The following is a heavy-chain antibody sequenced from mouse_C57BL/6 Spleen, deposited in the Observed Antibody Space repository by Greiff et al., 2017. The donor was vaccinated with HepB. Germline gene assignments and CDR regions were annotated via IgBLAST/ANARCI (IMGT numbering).Heavy chain of an antibody. CDR2: INPSTGGT. J-gene: IGHJ3*01. D-gene: IGHD1-1*01. CDR3: ARDYGSSGGFAY. CDR1: GYSFTGYY. V-gene: IGHV1-42*01. Sequence: EVQLQQSGPELVKPGASVKISCKASGYSFTGYYMNWVKQSPEKSLEWIGEINPSTGGTTYNQKFKAKATLTVDKSSSTAYMQLKSLTSEDSAVYYCARDYGSSGGFAYWGQGTLVTVSA.